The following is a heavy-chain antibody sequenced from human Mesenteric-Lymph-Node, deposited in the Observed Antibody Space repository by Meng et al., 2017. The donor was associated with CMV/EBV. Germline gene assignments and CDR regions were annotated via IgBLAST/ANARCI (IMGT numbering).Heavy chain of an antibody. D-gene: IGHD1-14*01. CDR1: GFTFSSYG. CDR2: IRYDGSNK. Sequence: GESLKISCAASGFTFSSYGMHWVRQAPGKGLEWVAFIRYDGSNKYYADSVRGRFTISRDNTKASFYLQMTSLRAEDTAVYYCLTETSLKGFDYWGQGSLVTVSS. J-gene: IGHJ4*02. CDR3: LTETSLKGFDY. V-gene: IGHV3-30*02.